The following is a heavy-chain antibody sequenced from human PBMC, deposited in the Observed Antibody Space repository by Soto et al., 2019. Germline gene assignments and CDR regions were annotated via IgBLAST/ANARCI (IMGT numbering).Heavy chain of an antibody. CDR1: GGSFSGYY. CDR2: INHSGSN. CDR3: ARDLFLPGSVRTATYYYYGMYV. Sequence: SETLSLTCAVYGGSFSGYYWSWIRQPPGKGLEWIGEINHSGSNKYNPSLKSRVTISVDTSNNQFSLKLSSGTAADTAVYYCARDLFLPGSVRTATYYYYGMYVWGQGTTVTVSS. D-gene: IGHD2-2*01. V-gene: IGHV4-34*01. J-gene: IGHJ6*02.